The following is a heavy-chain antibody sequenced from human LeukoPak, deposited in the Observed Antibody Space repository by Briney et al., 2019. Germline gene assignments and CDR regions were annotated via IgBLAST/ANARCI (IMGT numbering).Heavy chain of an antibody. D-gene: IGHD1-1*01. J-gene: IGHJ4*02. CDR1: GFTFCDYN. CDR2: IIISGSTI. V-gene: IGHV3-11*04. CDR3: ARRSYWNDVLDY. Sequence: GGSLRLSSAASGFTFCDYNMSWIPPAPGKGLEGVSYIIISGSTIYYADSVRGRFTTSRDNAKNSLYLHIISLRAEDTAVYYCARRSYWNDVLDYWGQGPLVTVSS.